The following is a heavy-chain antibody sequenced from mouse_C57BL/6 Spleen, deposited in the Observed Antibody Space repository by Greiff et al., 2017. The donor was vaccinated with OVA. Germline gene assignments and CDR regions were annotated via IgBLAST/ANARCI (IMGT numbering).Heavy chain of an antibody. Sequence: QVQLQQSGAELARPGASVTMSCKASGYTFTSYTMHWVKQRPGQGLEWIGYINPSSGYTKYNQKFKDKATLTADKSSSTAYMKLSSLTSEDSAVYYCARRTGTAMDYWGQGTSVTVSS. CDR1: GYTFTSYT. CDR3: ARRTGTAMDY. D-gene: IGHD4-1*01. V-gene: IGHV1-4*01. CDR2: INPSSGYT. J-gene: IGHJ4*01.